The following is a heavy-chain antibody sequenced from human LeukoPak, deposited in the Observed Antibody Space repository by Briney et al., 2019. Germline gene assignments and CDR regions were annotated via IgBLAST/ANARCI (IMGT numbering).Heavy chain of an antibody. CDR3: ARAIWSNDYVWGSYRYHFDY. CDR1: GGSISSYY. J-gene: IGHJ4*02. Sequence: SETLSLTCTVSGGSISSYYWSWIRQPAGKGLEWIGRIYTSGSTNYNPSLKSRVTMSVDTSKNQFSLKLSSVTAADTAVYYCARAIWSNDYVWGSYRYHFDYWGQGTLVTVSS. D-gene: IGHD3-16*02. V-gene: IGHV4-4*07. CDR2: IYTSGST.